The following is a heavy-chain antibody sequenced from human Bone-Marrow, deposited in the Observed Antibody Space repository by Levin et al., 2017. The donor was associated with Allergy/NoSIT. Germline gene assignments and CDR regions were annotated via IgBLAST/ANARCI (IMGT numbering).Heavy chain of an antibody. CDR1: GYSFTTYW. Sequence: VASVKVSCQGSGYSFTTYWIGWVRQMPGKGLEWMGMIYPDDSEIRYSPSFQDQVTISADKSINTAYLHWNSLKAADTAMYYYVRHVVQWLAWDSWGPGTLVTVSS. J-gene: IGHJ4*02. CDR2: IYPDDSEI. D-gene: IGHD6-19*01. CDR3: VRHVVQWLAWDS. V-gene: IGHV5-51*01.